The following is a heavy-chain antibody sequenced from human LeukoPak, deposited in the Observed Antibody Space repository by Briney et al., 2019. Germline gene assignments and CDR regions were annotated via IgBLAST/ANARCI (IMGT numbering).Heavy chain of an antibody. Sequence: PGRSLRLSCAASGFTFCRNGMHWVRQAPGKGLEWVALIYYDGSNKYYVDSVKGRFTISRDNSKNMLYLQMNSLRAEDTAVYYCARDLLYSGSYSWYFDLWGRGIPVTVSS. J-gene: IGHJ2*01. CDR2: IYYDGSNK. V-gene: IGHV3-33*01. CDR3: ARDLLYSGSYSWYFDL. CDR1: GFTFCRNG. D-gene: IGHD1-26*01.